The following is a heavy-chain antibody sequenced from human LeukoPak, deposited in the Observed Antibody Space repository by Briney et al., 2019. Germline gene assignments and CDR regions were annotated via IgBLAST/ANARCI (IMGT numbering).Heavy chain of an antibody. CDR2: INHSGST. Sequence: LETLSLTCAVYGGAFSGYYWSWIRQPPGKGLEWIGEINHSGSTNYNPSLKSRVTISVDTSKNQFSLKLSSVTAADTAVYYCARGRDYFDYWGQGTLVTVSS. CDR1: GGAFSGYY. J-gene: IGHJ4*02. CDR3: ARGRDYFDY. V-gene: IGHV4-34*01.